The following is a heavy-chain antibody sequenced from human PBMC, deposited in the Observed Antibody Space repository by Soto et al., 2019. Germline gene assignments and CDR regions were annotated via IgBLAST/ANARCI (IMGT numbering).Heavy chain of an antibody. CDR2: ISGSGGST. Sequence: EVQLLESGGGLVQPGGSLRLSCAASGITFSSYAMSWVRQAPGKGLEWVSAISGSGGSTYYADSVKGRFTISRDNSKNALYLQMNSLRAEDTAVCYCATGAWGYGDYDYFQHWGQGTLATVSS. D-gene: IGHD4-17*01. CDR1: GITFSSYA. V-gene: IGHV3-23*01. CDR3: ATGAWGYGDYDYFQH. J-gene: IGHJ1*01.